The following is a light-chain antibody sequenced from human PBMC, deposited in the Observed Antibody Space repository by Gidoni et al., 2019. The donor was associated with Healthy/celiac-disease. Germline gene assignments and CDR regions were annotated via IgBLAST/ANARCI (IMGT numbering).Light chain of an antibody. J-gene: IGKJ1*01. Sequence: DIQMTQSPSSLSASVGDRVTITCRASQSISSYLNWYQQKPGKAPKILIYAASSLQSGVPSRFSGSGSGTDFTLTISSLQPEDFATYYCQQSYSTLLTFGQGTKVEIK. V-gene: IGKV1-39*01. CDR3: QQSYSTLLT. CDR1: QSISSY. CDR2: AAS.